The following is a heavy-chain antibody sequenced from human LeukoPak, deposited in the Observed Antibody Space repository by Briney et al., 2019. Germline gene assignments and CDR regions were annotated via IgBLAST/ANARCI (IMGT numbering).Heavy chain of an antibody. Sequence: PGGSLRLSCAASGFTFSDYYMSWIRQAPGKGLEWVSYISSSGSTIYYADSVKGRFTMSRDNAKNSLYLQMNSLRAEDTAVYYCARDRRVQLWSPAGFDYWGQGTLVTVSS. V-gene: IGHV3-11*04. J-gene: IGHJ4*02. D-gene: IGHD5-18*01. CDR3: ARDRRVQLWSPAGFDY. CDR2: ISSSGSTI. CDR1: GFTFSDYY.